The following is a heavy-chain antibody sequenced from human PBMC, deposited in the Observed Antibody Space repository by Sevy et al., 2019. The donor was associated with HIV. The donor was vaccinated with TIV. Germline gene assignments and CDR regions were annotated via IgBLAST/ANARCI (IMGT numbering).Heavy chain of an antibody. V-gene: IGHV3-48*02. CDR2: ISSSSSTI. Sequence: GGSLRLSCAASGFTFSSYSMNWGRQAPGKGLEWVSYISSSSSTIYYADSVKGRFTISRDNAKNSLYLQMNSLRDEDTAVYYCAREPEDTAMVPTGGYYGMDVWGQGTTVTVSS. D-gene: IGHD5-18*01. J-gene: IGHJ6*02. CDR1: GFTFSSYS. CDR3: AREPEDTAMVPTGGYYGMDV.